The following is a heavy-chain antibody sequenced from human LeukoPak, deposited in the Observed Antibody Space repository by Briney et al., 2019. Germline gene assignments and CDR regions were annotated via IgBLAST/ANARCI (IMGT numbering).Heavy chain of an antibody. CDR1: GYTFTGYY. CDR2: INPNSGGT. V-gene: IGHV1-2*02. Sequence: APVKVSCKASGYTFTGYYMHWVRQAPGQGLEWMGWINPNSGGTNYAQKFQGRVTMTRDTSISTAYMELSRLRSDDTAVYYCARGGITMVQGVIIRNWFDPWGQGTLVTVSS. J-gene: IGHJ5*02. D-gene: IGHD3-10*01. CDR3: ARGGITMVQGVIIRNWFDP.